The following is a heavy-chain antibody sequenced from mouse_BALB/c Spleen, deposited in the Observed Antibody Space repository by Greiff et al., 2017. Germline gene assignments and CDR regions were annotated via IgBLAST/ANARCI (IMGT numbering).Heavy chain of an antibody. CDR1: GFSLTGYG. D-gene: IGHD1-2*01. J-gene: IGHJ4*01. V-gene: IGHV2-6-7*01. CDR2: IWGDGST. Sequence: QVQLQQSGPGLVAPSQSLSITCTVSGFSLTGYGVNWVRQPPGKGLEWLGMIWGDGSTDYNSALKSRLSISKDNTKSQVFLKMNSLQTDDTARYYCARDPYCYVRYYAMDYWGQGTSVTVSS. CDR3: ARDPYCYVRYYAMDY.